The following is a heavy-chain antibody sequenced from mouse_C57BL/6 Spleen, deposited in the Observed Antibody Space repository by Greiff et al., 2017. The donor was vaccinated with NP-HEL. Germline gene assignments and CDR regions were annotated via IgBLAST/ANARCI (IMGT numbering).Heavy chain of an antibody. D-gene: IGHD3-2*02. Sequence: EVKLMESGPVLVKPGASVKMSCKASGYTFTDYYMNWVKQSHGKSLEWIGVINPYNGGTSYNQKFKGKATLTVDKSSSTAYMELNSLTSEDSAVYYCASVSGYGNYWGQGTTLTVSS. J-gene: IGHJ2*01. CDR3: ASVSGYGNY. CDR1: GYTFTDYY. V-gene: IGHV1-19*01. CDR2: INPYNGGT.